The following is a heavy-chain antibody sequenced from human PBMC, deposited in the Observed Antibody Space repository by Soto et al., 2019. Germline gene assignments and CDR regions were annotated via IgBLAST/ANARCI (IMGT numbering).Heavy chain of an antibody. J-gene: IGHJ6*02. D-gene: IGHD3-16*01. CDR1: GFTFRQYD. V-gene: IGHV3-30-3*01. CDR2: ISYDGSGT. Sequence: QVQLVESGGGVDQPGRSLRLSCGASGFTFRQYDIHWVRQAPGKGLEWVAVISYDGSGTYYTDSVKGRFTLSRDNSNNTVYLQMNSLRLEDTAVYYCARESMIGPLFDYYGLDFWGQGTTVTVSS. CDR3: ARESMIGPLFDYYGLDF.